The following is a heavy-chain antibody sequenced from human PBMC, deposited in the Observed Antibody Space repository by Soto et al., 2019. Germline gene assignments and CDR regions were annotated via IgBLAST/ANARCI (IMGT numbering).Heavy chain of an antibody. CDR3: AKGASDFWSGYYFDY. J-gene: IGHJ4*02. CDR1: GFTFSSYG. CDR2: ISYDGSNK. Sequence: PGGSLRLSCAASGFTFSSYGRHWVRQAPGKGLEWVAVISYDGSNKYYADSVKGRFTISRDNSKNTLYLQMNSLRAEDTAVYYCAKGASDFWSGYYFDYWGQGTLVTVSS. V-gene: IGHV3-30*18. D-gene: IGHD3-3*01.